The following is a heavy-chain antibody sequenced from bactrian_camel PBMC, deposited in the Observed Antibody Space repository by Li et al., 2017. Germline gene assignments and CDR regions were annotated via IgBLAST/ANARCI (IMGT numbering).Heavy chain of an antibody. J-gene: IGHJ4*01. CDR3: AADENYRNYGVSFTY. CDR2: ISWSGDST. Sequence: VQLVESGGGLVQPGDPLRLSCAASGFTFSNYWTYWVRQAPGKGLEWVSSISWSGDSTNYADSVKGRFTISRDNAKNTLYLQMNSLKPEDTAVYYCAADENYRNYGVSFTYWGQGTQVTVS. V-gene: IGHV3S1*01. D-gene: IGHD2*01. CDR1: GFTFSNYW.